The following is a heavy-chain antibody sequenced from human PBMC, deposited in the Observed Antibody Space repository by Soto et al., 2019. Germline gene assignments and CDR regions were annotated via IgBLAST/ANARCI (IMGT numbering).Heavy chain of an antibody. Sequence: GGSLRLSCAASGFTFSSYEMMWVRQAPGKGLEWVSFIHNSRGTTYYADSVKGRFTISRDNAQNSLYLQMSSLRAEDTAVYYCATSLSGYYYSYWGQGPLVTVSS. D-gene: IGHD3-22*01. V-gene: IGHV3-48*03. CDR2: IHNSRGTT. CDR3: ATSLSGYYYSY. CDR1: GFTFSSYE. J-gene: IGHJ1*01.